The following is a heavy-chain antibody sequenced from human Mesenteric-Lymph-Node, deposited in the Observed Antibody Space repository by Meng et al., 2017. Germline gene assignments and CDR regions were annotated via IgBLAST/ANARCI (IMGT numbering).Heavy chain of an antibody. J-gene: IGHJ4*02. CDR2: LNPDSGGT. CDR3: ARGRSYCSGGSCSSEYYFDY. D-gene: IGHD2-15*01. Sequence: QVQLVQSGAEVKTPGASVKVSFKASGYTFTGYFMFWVRLAPGQGLEWMGRLNPDSGGTNYAQKFQGRVTMTRDTSINTAYMELSSLRSDDAALYFCARGRSYCSGGSCSSEYYFDYWGQGTLVTVSS. V-gene: IGHV1-2*06. CDR1: GYTFTGYF.